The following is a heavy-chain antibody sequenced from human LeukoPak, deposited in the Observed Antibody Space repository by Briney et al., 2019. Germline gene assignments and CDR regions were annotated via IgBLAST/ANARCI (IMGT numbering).Heavy chain of an antibody. J-gene: IGHJ3*02. CDR3: ARRSGSYFGYAFDI. CDR1: GGSISSGGYS. CDR2: SYHSGST. Sequence: SETLSLTCAVSGGSISSGGYSWSWIRQPPGKGLEWIGYSYHSGSTYYNPSLKSRVTISVDRSKNQFSLKLSSVTAADTAVYYCARRSGSYFGYAFDIWGQGTMVTVSS. V-gene: IGHV4-30-2*01. D-gene: IGHD1-26*01.